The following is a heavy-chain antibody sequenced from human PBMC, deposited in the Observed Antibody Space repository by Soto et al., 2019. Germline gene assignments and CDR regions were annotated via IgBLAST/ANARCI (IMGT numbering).Heavy chain of an antibody. Sequence: EVQLVESGGGLVKPGGSLRLSCAASGFTFSSYSMNWVRQAPGKGLEWVSSISSSSSYIYYADSVKGRFTISRDNAKNSLYLQMNSLRAEDTAVYYCARDGSTAMVIHDGMDVWGQGTTVTVSS. D-gene: IGHD5-18*01. CDR1: GFTFSSYS. CDR2: ISSSSSYI. CDR3: ARDGSTAMVIHDGMDV. J-gene: IGHJ6*02. V-gene: IGHV3-21*01.